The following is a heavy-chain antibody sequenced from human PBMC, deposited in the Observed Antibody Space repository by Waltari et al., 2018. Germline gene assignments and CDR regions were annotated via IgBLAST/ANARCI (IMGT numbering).Heavy chain of an antibody. CDR2: IRGSGGST. D-gene: IGHD2-21*01. Sequence: EVQLLESGGGLVQPGGSLRLSCAASGFTFSSYAMSWVRQAPGKGLEWVSAIRGSGGSTDYADSVKGRFTISRDNSKNTLYLQMNSLRAEDTAVYDCAKRPGLQDDYWGQGTLVTVSS. J-gene: IGHJ4*02. V-gene: IGHV3-23*01. CDR3: AKRPGLQDDY. CDR1: GFTFSSYA.